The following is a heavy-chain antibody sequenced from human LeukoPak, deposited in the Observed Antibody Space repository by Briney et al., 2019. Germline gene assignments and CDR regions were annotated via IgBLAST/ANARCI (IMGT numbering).Heavy chain of an antibody. D-gene: IGHD6-13*01. CDR3: AKLFKYSGSWFDY. V-gene: IGHV3-48*03. CDR2: ISNSGSSK. Sequence: GGSLRLSCVASGFTFSNYDMNWVRQVPGKGLEWVSYISNSGSSKYYVDSVKGRFTISRDNAKNSLYLQMNSLRAEDTAVYFCAKLFKYSGSWFDYWGQGTLVTVSS. CDR1: GFTFSNYD. J-gene: IGHJ4*02.